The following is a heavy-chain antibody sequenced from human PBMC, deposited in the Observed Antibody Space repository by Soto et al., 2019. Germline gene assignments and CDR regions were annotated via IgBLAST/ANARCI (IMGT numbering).Heavy chain of an antibody. V-gene: IGHV1-69*06. CDR2: IIPIFGTA. CDR3: ARAYDLWSGARGSYYNGMDV. J-gene: IGHJ6*02. CDR1: GPPFSSYA. Sequence: PEKISSKASGPPFSSYAISWVRTAPGQGLEWMGGIIPIFGTANYAQKLQGRVTITADKSTSTAYRELSILRSEDTAVYYCARAYDLWSGARGSYYNGMDVWGQGTTVTVSS. D-gene: IGHD3-3*01.